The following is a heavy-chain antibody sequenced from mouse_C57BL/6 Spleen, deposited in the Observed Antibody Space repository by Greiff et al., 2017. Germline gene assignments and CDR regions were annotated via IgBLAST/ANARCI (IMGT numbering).Heavy chain of an antibody. D-gene: IGHD3-2*02. Sequence: VQLQQPGAELVKPGASVKLSCKASGYTFTSYWMHWVKQRPGQGLEWIGMIHPNSGSTNYNEKFKSKATLTVDKSSSTAYMQLSSLTSEDSAVYYCAREDSSGYEAWFAYWGQGTLVAVSA. CDR1: GYTFTSYW. V-gene: IGHV1-64*01. CDR2: IHPNSGST. J-gene: IGHJ3*01. CDR3: AREDSSGYEAWFAY.